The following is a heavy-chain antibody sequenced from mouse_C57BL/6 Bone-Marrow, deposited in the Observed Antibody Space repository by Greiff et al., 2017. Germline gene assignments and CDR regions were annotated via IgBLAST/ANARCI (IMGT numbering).Heavy chain of an antibody. Sequence: EVKLQESGGGLVKPGGSLKLSCAASGFTFSDYGMHWVRQAPEKGLEWVAYISSGSSTIDYADTVKGRFTISRDNAKNTLFLQMTSLRSEDTAMYYCAKGSSSNYYAMDYWGQGTSVTVSS. CDR2: ISSGSSTI. J-gene: IGHJ4*01. CDR3: AKGSSSNYYAMDY. V-gene: IGHV5-17*01. D-gene: IGHD1-1*01. CDR1: GFTFSDYG.